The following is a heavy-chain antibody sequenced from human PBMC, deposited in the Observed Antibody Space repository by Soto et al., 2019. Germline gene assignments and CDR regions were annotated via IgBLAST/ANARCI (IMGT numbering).Heavy chain of an antibody. CDR1: GFTFSSYG. CDR3: ARDSESGSYYPGRYFDY. D-gene: IGHD1-26*01. J-gene: IGHJ4*02. CDR2: IWYDGSNK. V-gene: IGHV3-33*01. Sequence: QVQLVESGGGVVQPGRSLRLSCAASGFTFSSYGMHWVRQAPGKGLEWVAVIWYDGSNKYYADSVKGRFTISRDNSKNTLDLQMNSLRAEDTAVYYCARDSESGSYYPGRYFDYWGQGTLVTVSS.